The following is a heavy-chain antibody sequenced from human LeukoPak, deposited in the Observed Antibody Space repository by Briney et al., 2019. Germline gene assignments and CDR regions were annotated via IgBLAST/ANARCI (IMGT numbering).Heavy chain of an antibody. J-gene: IGHJ3*02. Sequence: GGSLRLSCAASGFTVSSNYMSWVRQAPGKGLEWVSVIYSGGSTYYADSVKGRFTISRDNSKNTLYLQMNSLRAEDTAVYYCARDPTLEDAFDIWGQGTMVTVSS. V-gene: IGHV3-66*01. CDR2: IYSGGST. D-gene: IGHD4-11*01. CDR3: ARDPTLEDAFDI. CDR1: GFTVSSNY.